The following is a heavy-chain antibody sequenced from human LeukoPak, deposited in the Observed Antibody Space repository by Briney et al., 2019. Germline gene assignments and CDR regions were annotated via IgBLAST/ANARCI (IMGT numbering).Heavy chain of an antibody. D-gene: IGHD5-24*01. CDR2: IIPIFGTA. J-gene: IGHJ5*02. V-gene: IGHV1-69*13. CDR1: GGTFSCCA. CDR3: ARDPWPRQDNWFDP. Sequence: SVKVSCKASGGTFSCCAISWVRQAPGQGLEWVGGIIPIFGTANYAQTFQGRVTITADESTSTAYMELSSLRSEHTAVYYCARDPWPRQDNWFDPWGQGTLVTVSP.